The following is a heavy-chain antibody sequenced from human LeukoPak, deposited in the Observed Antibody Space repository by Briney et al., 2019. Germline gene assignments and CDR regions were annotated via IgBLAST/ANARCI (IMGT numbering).Heavy chain of an antibody. V-gene: IGHV4-59*01. CDR3: ARQSDYDVDTSRYMDV. J-gene: IGHJ6*03. D-gene: IGHD3-22*01. CDR2: VHDNGDT. CDR1: GGSISGYL. Sequence: SETLSLTCTVSGGSISGYLWTWIRQPPGKGLEWIGYVHDNGDTRYHPSFSGRVSISVDVSKNQFSLKLTSVLAADTADYFCARQSDYDVDTSRYMDVWGKGTTVTVSS.